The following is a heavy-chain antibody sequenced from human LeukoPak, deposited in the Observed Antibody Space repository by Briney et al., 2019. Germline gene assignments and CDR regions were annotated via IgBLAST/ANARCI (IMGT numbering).Heavy chain of an antibody. CDR3: ARDPYYYDSSGYLPI. CDR2: INPNSGGT. J-gene: IGHJ3*02. Sequence: GSVKVSCKASGYTFTSYYMHWVRQAPGQGLEWMGRINPNSGGTNYAQKFQGRVTMTRDTSISTAYMELSRLRSDDTAVYYCARDPYYYDSSGYLPIWGQGTMVTVSS. D-gene: IGHD3-22*01. CDR1: GYTFTSYY. V-gene: IGHV1-2*06.